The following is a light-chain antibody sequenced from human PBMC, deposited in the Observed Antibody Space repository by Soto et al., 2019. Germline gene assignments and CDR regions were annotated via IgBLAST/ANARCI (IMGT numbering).Light chain of an antibody. Sequence: AAVSLTPRERATLSCRASQSVSRYLAWYQQKPGQAPRLLIHDTSKRATGIPARFSGSGSGTDFTLTISSLEPEDFAVHYCQAVREWPIIPFGQ. J-gene: IGKJ5*01. V-gene: IGKV3-11*01. CDR1: QSVSRY. CDR3: QAVREWPIIP. CDR2: DTS.